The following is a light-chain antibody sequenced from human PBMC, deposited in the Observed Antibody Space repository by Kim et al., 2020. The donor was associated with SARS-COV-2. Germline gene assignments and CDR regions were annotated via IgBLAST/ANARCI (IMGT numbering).Light chain of an antibody. Sequence: GQSFTSDCTGTSSDVGGYNYVSWYQQHPGKAPKLMIYEVSKRPSGVPDRFSGSKSGNTASLTVSGLQAEDEADYYCSSYAGSNIWVFGGGTKVTVL. CDR1: SSDVGGYNY. CDR3: SSYAGSNIWV. CDR2: EVS. V-gene: IGLV2-8*01. J-gene: IGLJ3*02.